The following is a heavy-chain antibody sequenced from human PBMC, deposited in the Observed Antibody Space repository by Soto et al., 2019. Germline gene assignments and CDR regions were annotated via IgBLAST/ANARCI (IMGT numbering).Heavy chain of an antibody. D-gene: IGHD6-13*01. V-gene: IGHV1-3*01. Sequence: ASVKVSCKASGYTFTSYAMHWVRQAPGQRLEWMGWINAGNGNTKYSQKFQGRVTITRDTSASTAYMELSSLRSEDTAVYYCARDRQQLNCFAPGGQGTLVTVPS. CDR2: INAGNGNT. CDR3: ARDRQQLNCFAP. J-gene: IGHJ5*02. CDR1: GYTFTSYA.